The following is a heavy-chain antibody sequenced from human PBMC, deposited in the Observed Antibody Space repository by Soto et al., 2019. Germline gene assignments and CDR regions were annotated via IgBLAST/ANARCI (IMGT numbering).Heavy chain of an antibody. V-gene: IGHV3-23*01. D-gene: IGHD4-17*01. CDR1: GFTFNHYA. CDR3: AKDSTVTTSLYFYYYGFDV. J-gene: IGHJ6*01. CDR2: VSGRGGST. Sequence: GGSLRLSCTASGFTFNHYAMSWVRQSPGKGLEWVSAVSGRGGSTKYADSVKGRFIISRDNSNSTLYLQMDSLRGEDTAVYYCAKDSTVTTSLYFYYYGFDVWGQGTTVTVSS.